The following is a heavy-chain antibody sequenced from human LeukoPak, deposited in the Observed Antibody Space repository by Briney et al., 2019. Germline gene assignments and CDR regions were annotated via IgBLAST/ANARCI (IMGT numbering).Heavy chain of an antibody. CDR3: ARERNYYDSSGYESY. CDR2: ISSSGSTI. Sequence: GGSLRLSCAASGFTFSSYEMNWVRQAPGKGLEWVSYISSSGSTIYYADSVKGRFTISRDNAKNSLYLQMSSLGAEDTAVYYCARERNYYDSSGYESYWGQGTLVTVSS. J-gene: IGHJ4*02. CDR1: GFTFSSYE. V-gene: IGHV3-48*03. D-gene: IGHD3-22*01.